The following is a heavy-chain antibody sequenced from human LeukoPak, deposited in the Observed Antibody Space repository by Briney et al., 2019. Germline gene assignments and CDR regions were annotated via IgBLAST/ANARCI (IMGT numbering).Heavy chain of an antibody. Sequence: SETLSLTCAVYGGSFSGYYWRWIRQPPGKGLEWIGEINHSGSTNYNPSLKSRVTISVDTSKNQFSLKLSSVTAADTAVYYCATDYYDSSGYYYTEYFQHWGQGTLVTVSS. J-gene: IGHJ1*01. CDR2: INHSGST. CDR3: ATDYYDSSGYYYTEYFQH. CDR1: GGSFSGYY. V-gene: IGHV4-34*09. D-gene: IGHD3-22*01.